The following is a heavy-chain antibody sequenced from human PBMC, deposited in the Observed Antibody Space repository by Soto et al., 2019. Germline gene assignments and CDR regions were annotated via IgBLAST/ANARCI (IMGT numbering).Heavy chain of an antibody. V-gene: IGHV3-23*01. Sequence: EVQLLDSGGGLVQPGGSLRLSCAASGFSFSSYAMVWVRQAPGKGLEWVSVISARGGSSYFADSVKGRFTVSRDNSKNVLSLEINSLRAEDTAIYFCAKGSIEYSASVDNWGQGTLVLVSS. J-gene: IGHJ4*02. D-gene: IGHD5-12*01. CDR1: GFSFSSYA. CDR3: AKGSIEYSASVDN. CDR2: ISARGGSS.